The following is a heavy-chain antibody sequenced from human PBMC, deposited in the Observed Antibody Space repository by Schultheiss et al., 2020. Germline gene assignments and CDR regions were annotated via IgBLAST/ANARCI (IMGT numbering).Heavy chain of an antibody. V-gene: IGHV4-39*01. D-gene: IGHD6-6*01. J-gene: IGHJ4*02. CDR3: ARARSGSSPLDY. CDR1: GGSISSGGYY. Sequence: GSLRLSCTVSGGSISSGGYYWSWIRQPPGKGLEWIGSIYYSGSTYYNPSLKSRVTISVDTSKNQFSLKLSSVTAADTAVYYCARARSGSSPLDYWGQGTLVTVSS. CDR2: IYYSGST.